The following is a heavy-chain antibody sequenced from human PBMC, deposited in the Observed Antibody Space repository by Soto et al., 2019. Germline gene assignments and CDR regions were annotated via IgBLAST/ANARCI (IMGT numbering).Heavy chain of an antibody. CDR1: GFMFRSYE. Sequence: EVHLVESGGGLVQPGGSLRLSCAASGFMFRSYEMNWVRQAPGKGLEWISYIGGSDTTIYYADSVKGRFTISRDNAKNSLYLQMNSLRAEDTAVYYCARGLEYFDYWGQGTLVTVSS. D-gene: IGHD6-19*01. CDR2: IGGSDTTI. V-gene: IGHV3-48*03. J-gene: IGHJ4*02. CDR3: ARGLEYFDY.